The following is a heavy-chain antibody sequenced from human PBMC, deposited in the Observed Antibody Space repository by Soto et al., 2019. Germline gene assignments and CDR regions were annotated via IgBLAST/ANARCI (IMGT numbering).Heavy chain of an antibody. CDR3: AREPRDCSGGSCYWP. Sequence: TGGSLRLSCAASGFTFSSYSMNWVRQAPAKGLEWVSSISSSSYIYYADSVKGRFTISRDNAKNSLYLQMNSLRAEDTAVYYCAREPRDCSGGSCYWPWGQGTLVTVSS. D-gene: IGHD2-15*01. CDR1: GFTFSSYS. V-gene: IGHV3-21*01. J-gene: IGHJ5*02. CDR2: ISSSSYI.